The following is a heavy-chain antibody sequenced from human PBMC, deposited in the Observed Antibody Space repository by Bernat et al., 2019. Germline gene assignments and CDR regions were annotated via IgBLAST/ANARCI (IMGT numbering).Heavy chain of an antibody. V-gene: IGHV3-33*01. J-gene: IGHJ4*02. D-gene: IGHD2-2*01. CDR2: IWYDGSNK. CDR3: ARGGTLAYAQSSTSCCPDY. CDR1: GFTFSSYG. Sequence: QVQLVESGGGVVQPGRSLRLSCAASGFTFSSYGMHWVRQAPGKGLEWVAVIWYDGSNKYYADSVKGRFTISRDNSKNTLYLQMNSLRAEDTAVYYCARGGTLAYAQSSTSCCPDYWGQGTLVTVSS.